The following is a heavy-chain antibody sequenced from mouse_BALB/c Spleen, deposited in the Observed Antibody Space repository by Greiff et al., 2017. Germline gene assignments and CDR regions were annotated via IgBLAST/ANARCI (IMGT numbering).Heavy chain of an antibody. V-gene: IGHV1S137*01. CDR1: GYTFTDYA. CDR2: ISTYYGDA. D-gene: IGHD1-1*01. Sequence: QVQLKESGAELVRPGVSVKISCKGSGYTFTDYAMHWVKQSHAKSLEWIGVISTYYGDASYNQKFKGKATMTVDKSSSTAYMELARLTSEDSAIYYCARGYYGSKPYFDDWGQGTTLTVSS. J-gene: IGHJ2*01. CDR3: ARGYYGSKPYFDD.